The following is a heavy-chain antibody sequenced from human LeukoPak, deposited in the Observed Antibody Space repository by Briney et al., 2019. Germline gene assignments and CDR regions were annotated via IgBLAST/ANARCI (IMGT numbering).Heavy chain of an antibody. Sequence: GGSLRLSCEASGFTFRDCWMTWVRQAPGKGLEWVANVKQDGTEKFYVDSVKGRFTISRDNGRNSLYLQMNSLRVEDTAIYYCARAGGTSWADYWGQGTLVTVSS. V-gene: IGHV3-7*01. CDR2: VKQDGTEK. D-gene: IGHD6-13*01. CDR1: GFTFRDCW. J-gene: IGHJ4*02. CDR3: ARAGGTSWADY.